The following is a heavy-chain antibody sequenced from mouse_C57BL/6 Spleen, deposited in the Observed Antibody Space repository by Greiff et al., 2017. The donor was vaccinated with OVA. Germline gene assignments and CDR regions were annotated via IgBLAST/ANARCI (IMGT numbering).Heavy chain of an antibody. CDR3: ARIYYGDYYAMDY. D-gene: IGHD2-1*01. CDR2: FHPYNDDT. CDR1: GYTFTTYP. V-gene: IGHV1-47*01. J-gene: IGHJ4*01. Sequence: VKLMESGAELVKPGASVKMSCKASGYTFTTYPIEWMKQNHGKSLEWIGNFHPYNDDTKYNEKFKGKATLTVEKSSSTVYLELSRLTSDDSAVYYCARIYYGDYYAMDYWGQGTSVTVSS.